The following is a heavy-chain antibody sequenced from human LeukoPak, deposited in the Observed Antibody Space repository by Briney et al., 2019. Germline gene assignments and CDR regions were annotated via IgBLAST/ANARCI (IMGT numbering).Heavy chain of an antibody. V-gene: IGHV4-30-4*08. CDR3: ARTGAQESLGIVAPNYYYYMDV. CDR1: GGSISSGDYY. J-gene: IGHJ6*03. Sequence: SQTLSLTCTVSGGSISSGDYYWSWLRQPPGKGLEWIGYIYYSGSTYYNPSLKSRVTISVDTSKNQFSLKLSSVTAADTAVYYCARTGAQESLGIVAPNYYYYMDVWGKGTTVTVSS. CDR2: IYYSGST. D-gene: IGHD6-13*01.